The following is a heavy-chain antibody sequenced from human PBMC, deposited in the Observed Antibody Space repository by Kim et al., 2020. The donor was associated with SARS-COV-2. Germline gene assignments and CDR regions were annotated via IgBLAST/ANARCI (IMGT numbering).Heavy chain of an antibody. V-gene: IGHV3-30*18. CDR3: AKDWGRDGYRQSDY. CDR2: ISYDGSNK. Sequence: GGSLRLSCAASGFTFSSYGMHWVRQAPGKGLEWVAVISYDGSNKYYADSVKGRFTISRDNSKNTLYLQMNSLRAEDTAVYYCAKDWGRDGYRQSDYWGQGTLVTVSS. D-gene: IGHD5-12*01. J-gene: IGHJ4*02. CDR1: GFTFSSYG.